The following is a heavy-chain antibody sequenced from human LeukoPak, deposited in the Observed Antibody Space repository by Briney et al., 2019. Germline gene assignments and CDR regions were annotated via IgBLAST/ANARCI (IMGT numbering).Heavy chain of an antibody. CDR2: MNPNSGNT. V-gene: IGHV1-8*02. Sequence: ASVKVSCKASGYTFTSYGISWVRQATGQGLEWMGWMNPNSGNTGYAQKFQGRVTMTRNTSISTAYMELSSLRSEDTAVYYCAREMGYCSGGSCYSYGMDVWGQGTTVTVSS. D-gene: IGHD2-15*01. J-gene: IGHJ6*02. CDR1: GYTFTSYG. CDR3: AREMGYCSGGSCYSYGMDV.